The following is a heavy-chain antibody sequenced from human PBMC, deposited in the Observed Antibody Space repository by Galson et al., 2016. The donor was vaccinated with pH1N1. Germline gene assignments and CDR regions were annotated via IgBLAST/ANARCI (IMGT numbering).Heavy chain of an antibody. CDR3: ASKLYGDPNY. CDR2: INQDDSKK. V-gene: IGHV3-7*05. Sequence: SLRLSCAASGFTFSDYWMSWVRRAPGKGLEWVANINQDDSKKNYVASVRGRFTISRDNAKNSLFLQMNSLRVEDTAVYYCASKLYGDPNYWGQGALVTVSS. D-gene: IGHD4-17*01. CDR1: GFTFSDYW. J-gene: IGHJ4*02.